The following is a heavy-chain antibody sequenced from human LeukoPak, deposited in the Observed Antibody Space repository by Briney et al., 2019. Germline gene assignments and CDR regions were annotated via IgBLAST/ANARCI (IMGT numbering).Heavy chain of an antibody. CDR2: IHYSGST. D-gene: IGHD3-10*01. V-gene: IGHV4-59*01. Sequence: SETLSLTCTVSGGSISSYYWSWIRQPPGKGLEWIGYIHYSGSTNYNPSLRSRVTISVDTSKNQFSLKLSSVTAADTAVYYCARVNRGVIKNWGQGTLVTVSS. J-gene: IGHJ4*02. CDR3: ARVNRGVIKN. CDR1: GGSISSYY.